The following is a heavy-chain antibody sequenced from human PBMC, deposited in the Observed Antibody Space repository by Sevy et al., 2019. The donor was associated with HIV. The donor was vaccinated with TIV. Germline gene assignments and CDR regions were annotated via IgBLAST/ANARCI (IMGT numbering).Heavy chain of an antibody. CDR3: ATTKDYYDASAYPFDY. CDR1: GNTLTEFA. V-gene: IGHV1-24*01. J-gene: IGHJ4*02. Sequence: ASVKVSCKVSGNTLTEFAMHWVRQAPGKGLEWMGTFDPEDDQTIYAQNFQDRVTMTEDTSTDTAFMELSGLRSDDTAGYYCATTKDYYDASAYPFDYWGQGTLVTVSS. D-gene: IGHD3-22*01. CDR2: FDPEDDQT.